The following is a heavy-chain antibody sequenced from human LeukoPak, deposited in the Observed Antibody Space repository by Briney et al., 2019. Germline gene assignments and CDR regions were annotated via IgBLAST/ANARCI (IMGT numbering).Heavy chain of an antibody. V-gene: IGHV1-69*05. CDR3: ARGAWGYYDILTGYSFPNWFDP. CDR2: IIPIFGTA. D-gene: IGHD3-9*01. Sequence: SSVKVSCKASGGTFSSYAISWVRQAPGQGLEWMGGIIPIFGTANYAQKFQGRVTITTDESTSTAYMELSSLRSEDTAVYYCARGAWGYYDILTGYSFPNWFDPWGQGTLVTVSS. J-gene: IGHJ5*02. CDR1: GGTFSSYA.